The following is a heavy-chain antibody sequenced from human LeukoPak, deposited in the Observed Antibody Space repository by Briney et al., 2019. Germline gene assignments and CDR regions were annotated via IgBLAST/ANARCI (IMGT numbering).Heavy chain of an antibody. CDR3: ATTGGEVAGRAFDI. V-gene: IGHV1-69*05. CDR1: GGTFSSYA. Sequence: ASVKVSCKASGGTFSSYAISWVRQAPGQGLEWMGGIIPIFGTANYAQKFQGRVTITTDESTSTAYMELSSLRSEDTAVYYCATTGGEVAGRAFDIWGQGTMVTVSS. CDR2: IIPIFGTA. D-gene: IGHD6-19*01. J-gene: IGHJ3*02.